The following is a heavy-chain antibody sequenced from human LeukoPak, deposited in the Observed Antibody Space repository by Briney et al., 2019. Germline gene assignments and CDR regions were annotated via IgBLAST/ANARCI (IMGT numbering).Heavy chain of an antibody. CDR1: GVSISSYY. D-gene: IGHD3-3*01. J-gene: IGHJ6*03. V-gene: IGHV4-59*01. CDR2: IYYIGST. CDR3: ARAPYYDFWSGYSMEFNYYYYMDV. Sequence: SETLSLTCTVSGVSISSYYWSWVRQPPGKGLEWIGYIYYIGSTNYNPSLKSRVTISVDTSKNQFSLKLSSVTAADTAVYYCARAPYYDFWSGYSMEFNYYYYMDVWGKGTTVTVSS.